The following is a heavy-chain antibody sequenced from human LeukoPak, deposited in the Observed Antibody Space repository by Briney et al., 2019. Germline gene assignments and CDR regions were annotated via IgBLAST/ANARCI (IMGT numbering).Heavy chain of an antibody. Sequence: GESLKISCKASGYCFTSNWIGWVRQMPGKGLEWMGIIYPPDSESRYSPSFQGQVSFSADKSITTAYLQWSSLKASDTAMYFCARLISGNWGDGFDIWGQGTMVTVSS. CDR3: ARLISGNWGDGFDI. J-gene: IGHJ3*02. V-gene: IGHV5-51*01. CDR2: IYPPDSES. D-gene: IGHD3-10*01. CDR1: GYCFTSNW.